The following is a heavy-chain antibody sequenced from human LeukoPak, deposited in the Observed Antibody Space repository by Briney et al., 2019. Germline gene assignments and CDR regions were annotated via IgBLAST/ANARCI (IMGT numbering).Heavy chain of an antibody. Sequence: GGSLRLSCAASGFTFSSYWMHWVRQAPSKGLEWVAVIWYDGTNKYYVDSVKGRFTISRENSKNTLFLQMNSLRAEDTAVYFCAGSSRIVGSTSLTYWGQGTLVTVSS. CDR1: GFTFSSYW. D-gene: IGHD1-26*01. CDR2: IWYDGTNK. CDR3: AGSSRIVGSTSLTY. J-gene: IGHJ4*02. V-gene: IGHV3-33*08.